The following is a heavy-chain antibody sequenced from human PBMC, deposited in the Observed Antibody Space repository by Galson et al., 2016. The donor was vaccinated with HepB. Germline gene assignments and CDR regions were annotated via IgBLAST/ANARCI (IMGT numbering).Heavy chain of an antibody. CDR2: IQYDGSKE. D-gene: IGHD1-14*01. Sequence: SLRLSCAASGFTFSYFGINWVRQAPGKGLEWIVGIQYDGSKEYYADSVKGRFTVSRDNSKNVVYLQMNSLRAEDTAVYFCARDFLPQPTFDFWGRGTLVTVSS. CDR3: ARDFLPQPTFDF. V-gene: IGHV3-33*05. CDR1: GFTFSYFG. J-gene: IGHJ4*02.